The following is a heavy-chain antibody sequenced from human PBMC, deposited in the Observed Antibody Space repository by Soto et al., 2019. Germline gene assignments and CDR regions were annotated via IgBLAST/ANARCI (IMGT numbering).Heavy chain of an antibody. V-gene: IGHV2-5*02. CDR1: GFSFSINGVA. CDR3: AHKRDVSRGFKS. Sequence: GPTLVNPTQTLTLTCTFSGFSFSINGVAVGWIRQPPGQALEWLALIYWDDDQRYNPSLKNRLTITKDTSRNQVVLTMTNMDPVDTATYYCAHKRDVSRGFKSWGQGTLVTVSS. J-gene: IGHJ5*01. CDR2: IYWDDDQ.